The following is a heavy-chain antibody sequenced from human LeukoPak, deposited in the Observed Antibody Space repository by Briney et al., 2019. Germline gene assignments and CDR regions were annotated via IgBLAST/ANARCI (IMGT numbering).Heavy chain of an antibody. CDR1: GFTFSSYA. CDR2: ISGSGGST. CDR3: AKHQQIYGDSLMDV. D-gene: IGHD4-17*01. V-gene: IGHV3-23*01. J-gene: IGHJ6*02. Sequence: GGSLRLSCAASGFTFSSYAMSWVRQAPGKGPEWVSTISGSGGSTNYADPVKGRFTISRDNSKSPLYVRMNSLRAEDTAVYYCAKHQQIYGDSLMDVWGQGTTVTVSS.